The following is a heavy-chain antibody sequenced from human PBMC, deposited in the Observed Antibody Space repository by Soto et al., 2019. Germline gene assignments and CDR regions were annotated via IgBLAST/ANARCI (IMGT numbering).Heavy chain of an antibody. Sequence: ESGGGVVQPGRSLRLSCAASGFTFSSYGMHWVRQAPGKGLEWVAVISYDGSNKYYADSVKGRFTISRDNSKNTLYLQMNSLRAEDTAVYYCAKDGGSSSSDLDYYYYGMDVWGQGTTVTVSS. V-gene: IGHV3-30*18. CDR2: ISYDGSNK. J-gene: IGHJ6*02. D-gene: IGHD6-6*01. CDR3: AKDGGSSSSDLDYYYYGMDV. CDR1: GFTFSSYG.